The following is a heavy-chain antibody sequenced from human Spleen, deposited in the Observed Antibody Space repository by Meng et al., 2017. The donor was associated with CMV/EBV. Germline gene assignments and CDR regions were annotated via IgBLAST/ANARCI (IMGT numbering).Heavy chain of an antibody. CDR1: RFTFSNFA. J-gene: IGHJ4*02. CDR2: ITATIGST. V-gene: IGHV3-23*01. D-gene: IGHD6-13*01. CDR3: AKAFSSSWYREYYDF. Sequence: ESLKIYCAVSRFTFSNFAMSWVRQAPAKGLEWVSAITATIGSTYHADSLTGRFTISIDNSKNTLFLQMNSLRAEDTAIYYCAKAFSSSWYREYYDFWGQGTLVTVSS.